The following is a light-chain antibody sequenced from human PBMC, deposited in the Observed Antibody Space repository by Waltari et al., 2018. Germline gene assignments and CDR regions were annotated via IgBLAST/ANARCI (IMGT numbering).Light chain of an antibody. J-gene: IGLJ2*01. CDR1: SSNIGSNT. Sequence: QSVLTQPPSASATPGQRVTISCSGSSSNIGSNTVNWYQHLPGTAPKLLIYLNSHRPSGFPDRFSGSKSGTSGSLAISGLQSDDEADYYCASWDDSVNGVIFGGGTQLTVL. V-gene: IGLV1-44*01. CDR3: ASWDDSVNGVI. CDR2: LNS.